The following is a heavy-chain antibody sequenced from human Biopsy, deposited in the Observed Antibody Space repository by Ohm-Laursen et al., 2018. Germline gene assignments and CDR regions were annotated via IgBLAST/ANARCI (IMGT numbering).Heavy chain of an antibody. J-gene: IGHJ6*02. CDR2: IDWDDAK. V-gene: IGHV2-70*16. CDR1: GFSLNTRGMS. CDR3: ARIPILVVPAAIVYRHRRHLQGLDV. D-gene: IGHD2-2*02. Sequence: TQTLTLTSTLSGFSLNTRGMSVTWIRQPPGKALEWLSRIDWDDAKFYNGSLKTRLTISKDTSENHVVLTLSDVDPVDTATYYCARIPILVVPAAIVYRHRRHLQGLDVWGQGTTVIVSS.